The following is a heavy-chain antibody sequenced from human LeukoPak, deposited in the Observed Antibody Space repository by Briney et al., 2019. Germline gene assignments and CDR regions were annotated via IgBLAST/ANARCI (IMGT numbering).Heavy chain of an antibody. V-gene: IGHV3-74*01. D-gene: IGHD2-8*01. CDR1: GCTFSSYW. CDR2: MNSDGSST. CDR3: VRQRYCSNGVCYPPEY. Sequence: GGSLRLSCAASGCTFSSYWMHWVRQAPGKGLVWVSRMNSDGSSTNYADSVKGRFTISRDNAKNTLYLQMNSLRAEDTAVYFCVRQRYCSNGVCYPPEYWGQGTPVTVSS. J-gene: IGHJ4*02.